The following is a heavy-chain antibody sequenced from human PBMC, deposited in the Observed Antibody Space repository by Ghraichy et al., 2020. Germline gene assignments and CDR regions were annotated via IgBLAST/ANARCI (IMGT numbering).Heavy chain of an antibody. CDR2: IDSDGSST. D-gene: IGHD3-10*01. J-gene: IGHJ4*02. Sequence: LSLTCSASGFSFSSYWMHWVRQAPGKGLVWVSRIDSDGSSTSYADSVKGRFTISRDNAKSTLYLQMDSLRAEDTALYYCARLGGSNYFDYWAQGTLVTVSS. CDR3: ARLGGSNYFDY. CDR1: GFSFSSYW. V-gene: IGHV3-74*01.